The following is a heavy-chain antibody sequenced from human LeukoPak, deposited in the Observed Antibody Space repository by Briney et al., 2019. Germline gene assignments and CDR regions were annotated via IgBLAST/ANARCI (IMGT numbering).Heavy chain of an antibody. V-gene: IGHV4-61*02. J-gene: IGHJ5*02. D-gene: IGHD6-13*01. Sequence: PSQTLSLTRTVSGGSISSGSYYWSWIRQPAGKGLEWIGRIYTSGSTNYNPSLKSRVTISVDTSKNQFSLKLSSVTAADTAVYYCARDAARIAAGINWFDPWGQGTLVTVSS. CDR1: GGSISSGSYY. CDR3: ARDAARIAAGINWFDP. CDR2: IYTSGST.